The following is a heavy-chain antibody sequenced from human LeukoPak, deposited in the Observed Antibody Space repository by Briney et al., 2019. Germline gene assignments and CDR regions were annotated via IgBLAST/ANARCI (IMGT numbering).Heavy chain of an antibody. V-gene: IGHV4-39*01. CDR2: IFYSGTT. J-gene: IGHJ4*02. D-gene: IGHD6-19*01. Sequence: PSETLSLTCTVSGGSISSNSYYCGWIRQPPGKGLEWIGSIFYSGTTYHNPSLKSRVTISVDTSKNRFSLKLTSVTAADTAVYYCARREGSGLYYFDYWGQGTLVTVSS. CDR3: ARREGSGLYYFDY. CDR1: GGSISSNSYY.